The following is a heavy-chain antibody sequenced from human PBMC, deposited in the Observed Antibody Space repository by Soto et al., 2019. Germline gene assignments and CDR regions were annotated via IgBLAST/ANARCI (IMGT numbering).Heavy chain of an antibody. CDR3: ARVSRNYDSSGYYSKIDY. D-gene: IGHD3-22*01. V-gene: IGHV1-18*01. CDR1: GYTFTSYG. J-gene: IGHJ4*02. CDR2: ISAYNGNT. Sequence: QVQLVQSGAEVKKPGASVKVSCKASGYTFTSYGISWVRQAPGQGLAWMGWISAYNGNTNYAQKLQGRGTMTTDTSTSTAYMELRSLRSDDTAVYYCARVSRNYDSSGYYSKIDYWGQGTLVTVSS.